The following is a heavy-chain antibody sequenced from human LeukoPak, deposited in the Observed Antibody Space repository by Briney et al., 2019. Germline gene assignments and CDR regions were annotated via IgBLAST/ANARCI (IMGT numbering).Heavy chain of an antibody. CDR3: AKEFTPESSGFDAFDI. D-gene: IGHD3-22*01. CDR1: GFTFSSYE. V-gene: IGHV3-48*03. CDR2: ISSGGGTI. Sequence: QPGGSLRLSCAASGFTFSSYEMDWVRQAPGKGLEWVAYISSGGGTIYYADSVRGRFTISRDNAKNSLYLQMNSLRAEDTAVHYCAKEFTPESSGFDAFDIWGQGTMVTVSS. J-gene: IGHJ3*02.